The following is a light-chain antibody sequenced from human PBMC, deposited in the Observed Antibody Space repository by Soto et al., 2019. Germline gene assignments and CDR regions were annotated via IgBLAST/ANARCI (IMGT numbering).Light chain of an antibody. J-gene: IGKJ2*01. Sequence: EIVLTQSPGTLSLSSGERATLSCRASQSVSSSYLAWYQQKPGQAPRLLIYGASSRATGIPDRFSGSGSGTDFTLTVSRLEPEDFAVYYCQQYGDSRTFGQGTKLEIK. CDR3: QQYGDSRT. CDR1: QSVSSSY. V-gene: IGKV3-20*01. CDR2: GAS.